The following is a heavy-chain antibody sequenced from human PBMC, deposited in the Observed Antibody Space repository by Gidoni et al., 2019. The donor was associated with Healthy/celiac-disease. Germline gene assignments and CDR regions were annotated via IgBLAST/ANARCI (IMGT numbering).Heavy chain of an antibody. CDR1: GFTFSSYS. D-gene: IGHD3-10*01. J-gene: IGHJ6*02. CDR3: AREHYYGSGSYEFSWGYYYYGMDV. CDR2: ISSSSSTI. V-gene: IGHV3-48*01. Sequence: EVQLVESGGGLVQPGGSLRRSCAASGFTFSSYSMNWVRQAPGKGLEWVSYISSSSSTIYYADSVKGRFTISRDNAKNSLYLQMNSLSAEDTAVYYCAREHYYGSGSYEFSWGYYYYGMDVWGQGTTVTVSS.